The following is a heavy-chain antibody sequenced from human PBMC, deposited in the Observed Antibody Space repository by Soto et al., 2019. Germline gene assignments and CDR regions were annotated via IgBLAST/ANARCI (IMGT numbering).Heavy chain of an antibody. CDR1: GGSISSTIYS. CDR3: ARDEGLRLWFGDTKPYYYGMDV. D-gene: IGHD3-10*01. Sequence: SETLSLTCTVSGGSISSTIYSWAWVRQPPGKGLEWIASISYSGSTYYNPSLKSRVTISVDTSKNQFSLKLSSVTAADTAVYYCARDEGLRLWFGDTKPYYYGMDVWGQGTTVTVSS. J-gene: IGHJ6*02. V-gene: IGHV4-39*07. CDR2: ISYSGST.